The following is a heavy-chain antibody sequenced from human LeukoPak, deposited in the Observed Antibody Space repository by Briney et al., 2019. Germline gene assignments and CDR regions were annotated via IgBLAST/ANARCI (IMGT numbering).Heavy chain of an antibody. V-gene: IGHV1-69*13. J-gene: IGHJ6*04. D-gene: IGHD3-22*01. Sequence: GASVKVSCKASGGTFSSYAISWVRQAPGQGLEWMGGIIPIFGTANYAQKFQGRVTITADESTSTAYMELSSLRSEDTAVYYCARLYYYDSSGYYAQMDVWGKGTTVTISS. CDR1: GGTFSSYA. CDR3: ARLYYYDSSGYYAQMDV. CDR2: IIPIFGTA.